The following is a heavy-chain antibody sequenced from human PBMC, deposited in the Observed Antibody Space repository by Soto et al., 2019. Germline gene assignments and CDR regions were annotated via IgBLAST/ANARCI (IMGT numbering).Heavy chain of an antibody. D-gene: IGHD2-8*02. J-gene: IGHJ5*02. CDR1: GFTFSNYW. Sequence: EVQLVESGGVLVQPGVSLRLSCAASGFTFSNYWMNWVRKAPGKGLVWVSRMNEGGTTIAYADSVKGRSTISRDNAKSTLDLQMNSLRAEDTAGYYCATDLVGLQGSWGQGTLVTVSS. CDR2: MNEGGTTI. V-gene: IGHV3-74*01. CDR3: ATDLVGLQGS.